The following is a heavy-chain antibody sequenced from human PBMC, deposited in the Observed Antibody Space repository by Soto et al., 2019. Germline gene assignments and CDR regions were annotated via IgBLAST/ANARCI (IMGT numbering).Heavy chain of an antibody. V-gene: IGHV3-11*01. D-gene: IGHD3-22*01. CDR2: IGSSGSTM. Sequence: QVQLVESGGGLVKPGGSLRLSCAASGFTFSDYYMTWIRQAPGKGLEWVAYIGSSGSTMFYTDSVKGRLTISRDNAKNSLYLQMNSLRAEDTAVYYCARGEQGSSGFYYFYYGMDVWGQGTTVTVSS. CDR3: ARGEQGSSGFYYFYYGMDV. CDR1: GFTFSDYY. J-gene: IGHJ6*02.